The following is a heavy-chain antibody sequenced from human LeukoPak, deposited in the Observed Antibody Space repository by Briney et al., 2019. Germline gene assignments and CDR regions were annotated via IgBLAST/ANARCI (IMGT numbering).Heavy chain of an antibody. CDR1: GYTFTSYG. D-gene: IGHD2-15*01. Sequence: ASVEVSCKASGYTFTSYGISWVRQAPGQGLEWMGWISAYNGNTNYAQKFQGRVTMTRDTSTSTVYMELSSLRSEDTAVYYCARETPEVVVAATPVGYFDYWGQGTLVTVSS. CDR2: ISAYNGNT. J-gene: IGHJ4*02. CDR3: ARETPEVVVAATPVGYFDY. V-gene: IGHV1-18*01.